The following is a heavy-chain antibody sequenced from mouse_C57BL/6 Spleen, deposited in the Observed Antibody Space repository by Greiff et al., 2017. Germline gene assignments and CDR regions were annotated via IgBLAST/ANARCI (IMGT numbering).Heavy chain of an antibody. V-gene: IGHV1-5*01. CDR1: GYTFTSYW. CDR2: IYPGNSDT. CDR3: TRERIYGYDSRFAY. D-gene: IGHD2-2*01. J-gene: IGHJ3*01. Sequence: VQLQQSGTVLARPGASVKMSCKTSGYTFTSYWMHWVKQRPGQGLEWIGAIYPGNSDTSYNQKFKGKAKLTAVTSASTAYMELSSLTNEDSAVYYCTRERIYGYDSRFAYWGQGTLVTVSA.